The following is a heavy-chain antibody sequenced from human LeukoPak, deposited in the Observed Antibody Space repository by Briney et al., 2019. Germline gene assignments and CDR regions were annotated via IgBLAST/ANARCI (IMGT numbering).Heavy chain of an antibody. Sequence: SETLSLTCTLSGGSIKNYYWSWIRQPLGKGLEWIGYVYYTGTTSYNPSLKSRVIISVETSKNQFSLTLNSVTAADTAVYHCARQSDPYYHYGLDFWGQGTTVIVSS. CDR2: VYYTGTT. V-gene: IGHV4-59*01. CDR3: ARQSDPYYHYGLDF. CDR1: GGSIKNYY. J-gene: IGHJ6*02.